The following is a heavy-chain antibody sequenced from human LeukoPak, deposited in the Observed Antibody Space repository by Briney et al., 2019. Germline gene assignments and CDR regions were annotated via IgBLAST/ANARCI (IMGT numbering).Heavy chain of an antibody. V-gene: IGHV1-2*02. CDR1: GGTFSSYA. CDR3: ARTALMVYAILDY. Sequence: GPPVKVSCKASGGTFSSYAISWVRQAPGQGLEWMGWINPNSGGTNYAQKFQGRVTMTRDTSISTAYMELSRLRSDDTAVYYCARTALMVYAILDYWGQGTLVTVSS. CDR2: INPNSGGT. J-gene: IGHJ4*02. D-gene: IGHD2-8*01.